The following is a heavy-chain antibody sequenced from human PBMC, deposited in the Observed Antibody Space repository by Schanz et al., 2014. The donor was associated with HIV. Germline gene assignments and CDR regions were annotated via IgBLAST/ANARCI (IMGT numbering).Heavy chain of an antibody. CDR2: KSGSVGST. Sequence: EVQLVESGGGLVKPGGPLRLSCAASGFPFTSYAMTWVRQAPGKGLGWVPSKSGSVGSTYYADSVKGRFTISRDDSKNTVYLQMNSLRGEDSAVYYCAKVGRIYSTTWIDHWGQGTLVTVSS. CDR3: AKVGRIYSTTWIDH. D-gene: IGHD6-13*01. V-gene: IGHV3-23*04. J-gene: IGHJ4*02. CDR1: GFPFTSYA.